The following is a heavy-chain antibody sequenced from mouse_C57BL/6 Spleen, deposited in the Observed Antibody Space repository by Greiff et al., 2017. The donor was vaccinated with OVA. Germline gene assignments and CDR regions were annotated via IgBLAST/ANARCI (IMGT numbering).Heavy chain of an antibody. CDR3: TRGDYSNSAYAMDY. CDR2: INPSNGGT. J-gene: IGHJ4*01. Sequence: QVQLQQPGTELVKPGASVKLSCKASGYTFTSYWMHWVKQRPGQGLEWIGYINPSNGGTNYNEKFKSKATLTADKSSSTAYMQLSSLTSEDSAVYYCTRGDYSNSAYAMDYWGQGTSVTVSS. D-gene: IGHD2-5*01. V-gene: IGHV1-53*01. CDR1: GYTFTSYW.